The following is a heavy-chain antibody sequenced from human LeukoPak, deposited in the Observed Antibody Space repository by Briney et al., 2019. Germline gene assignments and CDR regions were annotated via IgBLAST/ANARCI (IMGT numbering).Heavy chain of an antibody. CDR3: ARDAGAIVVEVAPTSGVDY. V-gene: IGHV3-30-3*01. CDR2: ISYDGSNK. J-gene: IGHJ4*02. CDR1: GFTFSSYA. D-gene: IGHD2-15*01. Sequence: GRSLRLSCAASGFTFSSYAMHWVRQAPGKGLEWVAVISYDGSNKYYADSVKGRFTISRDNSKNTLYLQMNSLRAEDTAVYYCARDAGAIVVEVAPTSGVDYWGQGTLVTVSS.